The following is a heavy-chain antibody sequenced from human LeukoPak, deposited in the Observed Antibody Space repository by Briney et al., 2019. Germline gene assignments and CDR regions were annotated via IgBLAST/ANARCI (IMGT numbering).Heavy chain of an antibody. D-gene: IGHD7-27*01. Sequence: ASVKVSCRASGGTFSSYTISWVRQAPGQGLEWMGWLNPNSGNAGYAQKFQGRVTISRNTSISTAYMELSSLRSEDTAIYYCARRKFLGWFDPWGQGTLVTVSS. V-gene: IGHV1-8*03. CDR2: LNPNSGNA. CDR1: GGTFSSYT. J-gene: IGHJ5*02. CDR3: ARRKFLGWFDP.